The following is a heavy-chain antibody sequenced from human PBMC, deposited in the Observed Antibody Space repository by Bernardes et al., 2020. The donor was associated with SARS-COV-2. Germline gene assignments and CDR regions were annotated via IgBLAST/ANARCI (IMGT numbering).Heavy chain of an antibody. J-gene: IGHJ6*02. CDR3: ARGNA. CDR1: GFTFSNQW. CDR2: IKEDGSVK. V-gene: IGHV3-7*03. Sequence: GRSLRLSCAASGFTFSNQWMSWVRQAPGEGLEWVASIKEDGSVKYYVDSVKGRFTISRNNAKNPLYLQMNSLRGEYTDVYYCARGNAWGQVTTGIVSS.